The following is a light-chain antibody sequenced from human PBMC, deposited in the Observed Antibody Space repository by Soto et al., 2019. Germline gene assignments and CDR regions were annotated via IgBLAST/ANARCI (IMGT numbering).Light chain of an antibody. J-gene: IGKJ4*01. CDR1: QSVSSDY. CDR3: QQSFGNPRT. CDR2: AAS. Sequence: EIVLTQSPGTLSLSPGERATLSCRASQSVSSDYLAWYQQRPGQAPRLLIYAASSRATGIPDRFSGSGSGTDFTLTISRLEPEDFAVYYCQQSFGNPRTFGGGTKVEIQ. V-gene: IGKV3-20*01.